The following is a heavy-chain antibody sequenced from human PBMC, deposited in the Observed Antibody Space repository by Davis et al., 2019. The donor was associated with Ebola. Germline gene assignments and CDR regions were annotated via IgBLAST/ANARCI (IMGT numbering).Heavy chain of an antibody. CDR1: GFTFSSYA. CDR3: TTGSGWNDLEYYFDY. J-gene: IGHJ4*02. V-gene: IGHV3-53*01. CDR2: IYSGGST. D-gene: IGHD1-1*01. Sequence: GESLKISCAASGFTFSSYAMSWVRQAPGKGLEWVSLIYSGGSTYYADSVKGRFTISRDNSKNTLYLQMNSLRAEDTAVYYCTTGSGWNDLEYYFDYWGQGTLVTVSS.